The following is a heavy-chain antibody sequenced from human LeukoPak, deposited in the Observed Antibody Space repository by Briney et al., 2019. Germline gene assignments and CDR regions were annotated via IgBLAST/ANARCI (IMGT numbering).Heavy chain of an antibody. CDR2: IIPIFGTA. CDR1: GGTFSSYA. J-gene: IGHJ6*03. D-gene: IGHD3-16*01. V-gene: IGHV1-69*13. CDR3: ARDFMITFPRDYYYMDV. Sequence: GASVKVSCKASGGTFSSYAISWVRQAPGQGLEWMGGIIPIFGTANYAQKFQGRVTITADESTSTAYMELSRLRSDDTAVYYCARDFMITFPRDYYYMDVWGKGTTVTVSS.